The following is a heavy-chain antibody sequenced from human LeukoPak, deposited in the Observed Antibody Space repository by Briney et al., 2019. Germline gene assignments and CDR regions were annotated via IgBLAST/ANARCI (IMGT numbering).Heavy chain of an antibody. D-gene: IGHD3-22*01. V-gene: IGHV3-73*01. CDR3: TRHDYYDSSGYDAFDI. Sequence: GGSLRLSCAASGFTFSGSAMHWVRQASGKGLEWVGRIRSKANSYATAYAASVKGRFTISRDDSENTAYLQMNSLKTEDTAVYYCTRHDYYDSSGYDAFDIWGQGTMVTVSS. J-gene: IGHJ3*02. CDR2: IRSKANSYAT. CDR1: GFTFSGSA.